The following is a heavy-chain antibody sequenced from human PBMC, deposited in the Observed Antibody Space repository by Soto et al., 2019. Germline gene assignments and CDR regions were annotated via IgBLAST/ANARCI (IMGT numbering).Heavy chain of an antibody. J-gene: IGHJ5*02. CDR2: IYYSGST. CDR1: GGSISSGDYY. D-gene: IGHD2-2*01. CDR3: ARAHYCSSTSCYEVHGWFDP. V-gene: IGHV4-30-4*01. Sequence: SETLSLTCTVSGGSISSGDYYWIWIRHPPGKGLEWIGYIYYSGSTYYNPSLKSRVTISVDTSKNQFSLKLSSVTAADTAVYYCARAHYCSSTSCYEVHGWFDPWGQGTLVTVSS.